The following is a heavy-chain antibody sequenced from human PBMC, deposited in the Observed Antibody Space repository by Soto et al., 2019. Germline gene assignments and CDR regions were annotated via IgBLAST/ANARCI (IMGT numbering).Heavy chain of an antibody. V-gene: IGHV4-30-4*01. CDR2: IYYSGST. CDR1: GGSISSGDYY. D-gene: IGHD2-15*01. J-gene: IGHJ4*02. Sequence: SETLSLTCTVSGGSISSGDYYWSWIRQPPGKGLEWIGYIYYSGSTYYNPSLKSRVTISVDTSKNQFSLKLSSVTAADTAVYYCARWYCSGGSCSYFDYWGQGTLVTVSS. CDR3: ARWYCSGGSCSYFDY.